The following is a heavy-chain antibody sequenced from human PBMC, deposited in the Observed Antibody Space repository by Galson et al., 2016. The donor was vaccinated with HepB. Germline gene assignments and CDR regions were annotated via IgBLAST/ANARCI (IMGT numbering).Heavy chain of an antibody. Sequence: SLRLSCAASGFIFSTFAMTWVRQAPGKGLEWVSGISNTGDRTYYTDSVKGRFTISRDNSKHTLYLQMNGLRAEDTAMYYCAKDFRGYLGGLSAAMYTWFDPGGQGTLVTVSS. CDR3: AKDFRGYLGGLSAAMYTWFDP. D-gene: IGHD6-13*01. V-gene: IGHV3-23*01. J-gene: IGHJ5*02. CDR1: GFIFSTFA. CDR2: ISNTGDRT.